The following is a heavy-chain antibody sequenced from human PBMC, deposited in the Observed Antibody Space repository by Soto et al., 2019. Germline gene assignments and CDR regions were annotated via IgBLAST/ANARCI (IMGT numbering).Heavy chain of an antibody. V-gene: IGHV4-34*01. CDR2: INPTGSP. CDR1: GGSLTGYY. CDR3: ARGREQWLVDAFDI. J-gene: IGHJ3*02. D-gene: IGHD6-19*01. Sequence: NPSETLSLTCVVYGGSLTGYYWSWIRQPPGRGLEWIGEINPTGSPKYNPSLMSRVTISVDTSKNQFSMKLSSVTAADTAVFYCARGREQWLVDAFDIWGQGTMVTVTS.